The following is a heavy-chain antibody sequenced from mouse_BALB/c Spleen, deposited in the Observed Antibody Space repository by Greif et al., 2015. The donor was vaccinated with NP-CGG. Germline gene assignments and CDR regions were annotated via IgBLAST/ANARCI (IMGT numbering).Heavy chain of an antibody. CDR1: GFSLTSYG. Sequence: VQLQQPGPGLVAPSQSLSITCTVSGFSLTSYGVHWVRQPPGKGLEWLGVIWAGGSTNYNSALMPRLSISKDNSKSQVFLKMNSLQTDDTAMYYCARERSMITYYFDYWGQGTTLTASS. J-gene: IGHJ2*01. CDR3: ARERSMITYYFDY. V-gene: IGHV2-9*02. D-gene: IGHD2-4*01. CDR2: IWAGGST.